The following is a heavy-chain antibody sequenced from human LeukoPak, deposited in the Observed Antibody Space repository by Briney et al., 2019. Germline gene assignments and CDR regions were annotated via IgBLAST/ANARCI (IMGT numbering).Heavy chain of an antibody. Sequence: GGSLRLSCAASGFTFSSYDMNWVRQAPGKGLEWVSYISSFSGTVNYAESVKGRFTISRDNAKNSLYLQMNSLRAEDTAVYYCARGRPLGANFWVYWGQGTLVTVSS. J-gene: IGHJ4*02. V-gene: IGHV3-48*01. CDR3: ARGRPLGANFWVY. CDR1: GFTFSSYD. CDR2: ISSFSGTV. D-gene: IGHD3-16*01.